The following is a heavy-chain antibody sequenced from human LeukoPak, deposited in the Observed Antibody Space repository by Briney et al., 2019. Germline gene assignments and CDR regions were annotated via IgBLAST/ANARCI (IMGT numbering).Heavy chain of an antibody. V-gene: IGHV3-48*03. Sequence: GGSLRFSCAASGFTFSSYEMNWVRQAPGKGLEWVSYISSSGSTIYYADSVKGRFTISRDNAKNSLYLQMNSLRTEDAAVYYCARAGNYYFDLWGRGTQVTVSS. CDR3: ARAGNYYFDL. J-gene: IGHJ2*01. CDR1: GFTFSSYE. CDR2: ISSSGSTI. D-gene: IGHD1-7*01.